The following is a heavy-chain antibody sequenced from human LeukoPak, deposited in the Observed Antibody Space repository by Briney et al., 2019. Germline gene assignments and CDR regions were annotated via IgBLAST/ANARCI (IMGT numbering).Heavy chain of an antibody. CDR2: IKQDASQR. J-gene: IGHJ4*02. CDR1: GFTFSDYW. CDR3: ARRGGSSSRRSPIDY. D-gene: IGHD6-6*01. Sequence: PGGSLRLSCTASGFTFSDYWMTWVRQAPGKGPEWVANIKQDASQRYYVDSVRGRFTISRDNAKNSLFLQMNGLRAEDTAVYYCARRGGSSSRRSPIDYWGQGTLVTVSS. V-gene: IGHV3-7*01.